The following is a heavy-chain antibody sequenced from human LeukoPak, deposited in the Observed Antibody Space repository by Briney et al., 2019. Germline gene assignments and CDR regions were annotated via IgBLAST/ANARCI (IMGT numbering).Heavy chain of an antibody. CDR3: AKGRFSMVRGVDYYFDY. V-gene: IGHV3-30*18. Sequence: HAGGSLRLSCAASGFTVSSSFMSWVRQAPGKGLEWVAVISYDGSNKYYADSVKGRFTISRDTSKNTLYPQMNSLRAEDTAVYYCAKGRFSMVRGVDYYFDYWGQGTLVTVSS. J-gene: IGHJ4*02. D-gene: IGHD3-10*01. CDR2: ISYDGSNK. CDR1: GFTVSSSF.